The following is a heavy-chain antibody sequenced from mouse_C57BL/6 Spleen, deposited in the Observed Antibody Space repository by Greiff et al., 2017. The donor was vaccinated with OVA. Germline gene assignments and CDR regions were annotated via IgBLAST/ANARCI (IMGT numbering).Heavy chain of an antibody. J-gene: IGHJ2*01. CDR2: IHPNSGST. CDR1: GYTFTSYW. Sequence: QVQLQQSGAELVKPGASVKLSCKASGYTFTSYWMHWVKQRPGQGLEWIGMIHPNSGSTNYNEKFKSKATLTVDKSSSTAYMQLSSLTSEDSADYFGTRRDISYYFDYWGQGTTLTVSS. V-gene: IGHV1-64*01. CDR3: TRRDISYYFDY.